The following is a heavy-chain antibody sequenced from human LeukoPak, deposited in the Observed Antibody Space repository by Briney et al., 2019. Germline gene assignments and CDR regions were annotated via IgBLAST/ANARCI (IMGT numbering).Heavy chain of an antibody. J-gene: IGHJ4*02. V-gene: IGHV1-2*02. Sequence: ASVKVSCKASGYTFTGYYMHWVRQAPGQGLEWMGWINPNSGGTNYAQKFQGRVIMTRDTTISTAYMELSSLRSDDTAVYYCARVYDGDSYGNYWGQGTLVTVSS. CDR3: ARVYDGDSYGNY. D-gene: IGHD5-18*01. CDR2: INPNSGGT. CDR1: GYTFTGYY.